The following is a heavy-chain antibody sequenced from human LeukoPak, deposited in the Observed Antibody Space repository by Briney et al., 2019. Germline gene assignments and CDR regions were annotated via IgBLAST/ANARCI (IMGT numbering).Heavy chain of an antibody. CDR1: GFTFNHYV. D-gene: IGHD5-18*01. V-gene: IGHV3-30*03. CDR2: ISYHGRDD. CDR3: ARDAVDTANAV. J-gene: IGHJ6*02. Sequence: GGSLRLSCVASGFTFNHYVLHWVRHAPGKGLEWVAVISYHGRDDYYADSVKGRFTISRDNSKNTQYLEMNSLRPEDTAVYYCARDAVDTANAVWGQGTTVTVSS.